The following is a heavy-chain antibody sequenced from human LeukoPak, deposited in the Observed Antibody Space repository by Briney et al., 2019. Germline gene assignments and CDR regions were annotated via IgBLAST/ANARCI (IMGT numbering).Heavy chain of an antibody. CDR3: ARHRAVAGLAY. J-gene: IGHJ4*02. V-gene: IGHV4-34*01. CDR2: INHSGST. D-gene: IGHD6-19*01. CDR1: GGSFSGYY. Sequence: SETLSLTCAVYGGSFSGYYWTWVRQPPGKGLEWIGEINHSGSTNYNPSLKSRVTISVDTSKNQFSLKLSSVTAADTAVYYRARHRAVAGLAYWGQGTLVTVSS.